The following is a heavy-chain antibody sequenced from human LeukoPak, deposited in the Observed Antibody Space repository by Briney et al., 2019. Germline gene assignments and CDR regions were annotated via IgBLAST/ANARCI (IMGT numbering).Heavy chain of an antibody. CDR3: ARHGRMGTINPSY. CDR2: MYYSGST. Sequence: SETLFLTCTVSGGSISNSSYYWGWIRQPPGKGLEWIGSMYYSGSTYYNPSLKSRATISVDTSKNQFSLKLSSVTAADTAVYYCARHGRMGTINPSYWGQGTLVTVSS. D-gene: IGHD5-24*01. CDR1: GGSISNSSYY. J-gene: IGHJ4*02. V-gene: IGHV4-39*01.